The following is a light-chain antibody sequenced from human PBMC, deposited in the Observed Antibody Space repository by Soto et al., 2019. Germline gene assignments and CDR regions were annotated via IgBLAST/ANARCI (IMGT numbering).Light chain of an antibody. J-gene: IGLJ1*01. V-gene: IGLV1-40*01. Sequence: QSVLTQPPSVSGAPGQMVTMSCTGSSSNVGAGYDVHWYQQRPGTAPKLLIFGNTNRPSGVPDRFSGSKSGTSASLAITGLQAEDEGDYYCQSYDSTLSARYVFGTGTKVTVL. CDR3: QSYDSTLSARYV. CDR2: GNT. CDR1: SSNVGAGYD.